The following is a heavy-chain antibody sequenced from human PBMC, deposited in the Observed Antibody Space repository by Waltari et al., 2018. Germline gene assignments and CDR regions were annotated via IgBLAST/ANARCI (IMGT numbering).Heavy chain of an antibody. Sequence: QVQLVQSGAEVKKPGASVKVSCKASGYTFTGYYMHWVRQAPGQGLEWMGWINPNSGGTNHAQKFQGRVTMTRDTSISTAYMELSRLRSDDTAVYYCASTGETIYYYYGMDVWGQGTTVTVSS. J-gene: IGHJ6*02. CDR2: INPNSGGT. CDR1: GYTFTGYY. CDR3: ASTGETIYYYYGMDV. D-gene: IGHD3-16*01. V-gene: IGHV1-2*02.